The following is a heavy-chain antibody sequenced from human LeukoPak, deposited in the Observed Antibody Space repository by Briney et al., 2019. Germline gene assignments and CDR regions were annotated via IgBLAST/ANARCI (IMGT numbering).Heavy chain of an antibody. D-gene: IGHD3-10*01. J-gene: IGHJ6*03. CDR1: GGSISSYY. CDR3: ARVITTVRGSSMRNYYYYMDV. Sequence: SETLSLTCTVSGGSISSYYWNWIRQPPGKGLEWIGYIYYSGSTNYNPSLKSRVTISVDTSKNQFSLKLTSVTAADTAVYYCARVITTVRGSSMRNYYYYMDVWGKGTTVTISS. V-gene: IGHV4-59*01. CDR2: IYYSGST.